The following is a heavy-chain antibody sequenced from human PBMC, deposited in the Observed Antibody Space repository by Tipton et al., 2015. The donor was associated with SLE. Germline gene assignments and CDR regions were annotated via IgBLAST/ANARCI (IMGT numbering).Heavy chain of an antibody. CDR2: IYHSGSN. D-gene: IGHD2-15*01. CDR3: ASLGYCSGCSCCFDY. Sequence: TLSLTCTVSGGSISSYYWSWIRKPPGKGLEWIGEIYHSGSNNYNPSLKSRVTISVDKSKNQFSLKLSSVTAADTAVYYCASLGYCSGCSCCFDYWGQGTLVTVSS. CDR1: GGSISSYY. J-gene: IGHJ4*02. V-gene: IGHV4-59*12.